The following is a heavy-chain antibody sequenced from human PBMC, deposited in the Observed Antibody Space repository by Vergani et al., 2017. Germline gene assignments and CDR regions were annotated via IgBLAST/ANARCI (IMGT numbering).Heavy chain of an antibody. CDR2: ISYDGSNK. J-gene: IGHJ3*02. CDR1: GFTFSSYG. CDR3: AKDLRTIIGGFDI. V-gene: IGHV3-30*18. Sequence: QVQLVESGGGVVQPGRSLRLSCAASGFTFSSYGMHWVRQAPGKGLEWVAVISYDGSNKYYADSVKGRFTISRDNSKNTLYLQMNSLRDEDTAVYYCAKDLRTIIGGFDIWGQGTMVTVSS. D-gene: IGHD3-3*01.